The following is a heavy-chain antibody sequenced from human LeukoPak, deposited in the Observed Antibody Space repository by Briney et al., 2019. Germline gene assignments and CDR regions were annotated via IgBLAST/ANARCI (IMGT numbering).Heavy chain of an antibody. CDR2: IIPILDTA. V-gene: IGHV1-69*04. CDR3: ARGVSSSYSNYYLSGFDI. D-gene: IGHD4-11*01. CDR1: GGTFSNYA. J-gene: IGHJ3*02. Sequence: GASVKVSCKASGGTFSNYAISWVRQAPGQGLEWMGRIIPILDTANHAQKFQGRVTITADKSTSTAYMELSSLRSEDTAVYYCARGVSSSYSNYYLSGFDIWGQGTVVTVSS.